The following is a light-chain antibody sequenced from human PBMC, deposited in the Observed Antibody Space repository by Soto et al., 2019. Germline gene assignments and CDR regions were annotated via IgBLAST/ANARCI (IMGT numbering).Light chain of an antibody. Sequence: ELVLTQSPDTLSLSPGERATLSCRASQSVSGYLGWYQQKPVQAPRLRIYDASNRAYGVPARFRGSWSGTNCTLTIASLEPADFAVYYCQQRSNWPYLTFGGGTWV. J-gene: IGKJ4*01. CDR2: DAS. CDR1: QSVSGY. V-gene: IGKV3-11*01. CDR3: QQRSNWPYLT.